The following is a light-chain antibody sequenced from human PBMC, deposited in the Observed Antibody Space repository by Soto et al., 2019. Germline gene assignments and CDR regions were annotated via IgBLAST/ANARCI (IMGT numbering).Light chain of an antibody. J-gene: IGKJ2*01. V-gene: IGKV3-20*01. CDR1: QSVSSSY. Sequence: EIVLTQSPGTLSLSPGERATLSCRASQSVSSSYLAWYQQKPGQAPRLLIYGASSRAIGIPDRLSGSGSGTDFTLTISRLEPEDFAVYYCQQYGSSPYTFGQGTKLEIK. CDR3: QQYGSSPYT. CDR2: GAS.